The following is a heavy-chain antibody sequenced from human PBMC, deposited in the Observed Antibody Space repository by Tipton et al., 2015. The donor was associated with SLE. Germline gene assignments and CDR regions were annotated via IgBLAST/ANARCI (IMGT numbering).Heavy chain of an antibody. CDR1: GGSFSGYF. V-gene: IGHV4-34*01. Sequence: TLSLTCAVYGGSFSGYFWSWIRQLPDKGLEWIGEINHSGGTNYNPSLKSRVTISVDTSKNQFSLKLSSVTAADTAVYYCARVPGLDRDYYYYYYMDVWGKGTTVSVSS. CDR3: ARVPGLDRDYYYYYYMDV. J-gene: IGHJ6*03. D-gene: IGHD3/OR15-3a*01. CDR2: INHSGGT.